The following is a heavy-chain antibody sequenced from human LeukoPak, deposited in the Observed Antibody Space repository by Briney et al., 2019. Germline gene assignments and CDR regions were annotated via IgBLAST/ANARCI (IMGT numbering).Heavy chain of an antibody. J-gene: IGHJ3*02. CDR3: AREVYSSSRPADAFDI. D-gene: IGHD6-13*01. Sequence: GGSLRLSCVGSGFSLSTYWMSLVRQAAGKGLEWVANRMQDGSEKNYVDSVKGRFTISRDNARNSLYLQMNSLRAEDTAVYYCAREVYSSSRPADAFDIWGQGTVVTVSS. V-gene: IGHV3-7*01. CDR1: GFSLSTYW. CDR2: RMQDGSEK.